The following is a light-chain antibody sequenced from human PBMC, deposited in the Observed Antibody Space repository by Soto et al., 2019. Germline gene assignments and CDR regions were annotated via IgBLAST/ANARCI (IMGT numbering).Light chain of an antibody. CDR3: QQYNSWPIT. Sequence: ETLMTQSPATLSVSPGARATLYCRASQTVSSSLAWYQQKPGQAPRRVIYGASTWGTDVPPRFTGSGSGTEFTLTISGLQSEDFAVYYCQQYNSWPITFGQGTRLEI. CDR2: GAS. J-gene: IGKJ5*01. CDR1: QTVSSS. V-gene: IGKV3D-15*01.